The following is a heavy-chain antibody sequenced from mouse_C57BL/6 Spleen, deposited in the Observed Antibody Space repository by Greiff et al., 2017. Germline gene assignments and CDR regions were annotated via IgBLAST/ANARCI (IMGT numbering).Heavy chain of an antibody. Sequence: EVQLQQSGPELVKPGASVKIPCKASGYTFTDYNMDWVKQSHGKSLEWIGDINPNNGGTIYNQKFKGKATLTVDKSSSTAYMEFRSLTSEDTAVYYCARRTGTYYFDYWGQGTTLTVSS. CDR1: GYTFTDYN. CDR3: ARRTGTYYFDY. J-gene: IGHJ2*01. CDR2: INPNNGGT. V-gene: IGHV1-18*01. D-gene: IGHD4-1*01.